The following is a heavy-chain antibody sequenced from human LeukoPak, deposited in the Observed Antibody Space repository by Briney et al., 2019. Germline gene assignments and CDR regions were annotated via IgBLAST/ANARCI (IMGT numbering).Heavy chain of an antibody. J-gene: IGHJ4*02. CDR1: GYTFTDYY. CDR3: ARSRARINYYDSSGYEANFDY. V-gene: IGHV1-2*06. CDR2: INPNSGGT. Sequence: ASVKVSCKASGYTFTDYYMHWVRQAPGQGLEWMGRINPNSGGTNYAQKFQSRVTMTRDTSISTAYMELSRLTSDDTAVYYCARSRARINYYDSSGYEANFDYWGQGTLVTVSS. D-gene: IGHD3-22*01.